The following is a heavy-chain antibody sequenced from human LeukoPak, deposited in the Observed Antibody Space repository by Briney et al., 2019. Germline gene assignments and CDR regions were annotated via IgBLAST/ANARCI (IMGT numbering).Heavy chain of an antibody. D-gene: IGHD6-19*01. CDR1: GYTFTGYY. Sequence: ASVKVSCKASGYTFTGYYMHWVRQAPGQGLEWMGWINPNSGGTNYAQKFQGRVTMTRDTSISTAYMELSRLRSDDTAVYYCARDHIAVAGTNDYWGQGTLVTVSS. J-gene: IGHJ4*02. CDR3: ARDHIAVAGTNDY. V-gene: IGHV1-2*02. CDR2: INPNSGGT.